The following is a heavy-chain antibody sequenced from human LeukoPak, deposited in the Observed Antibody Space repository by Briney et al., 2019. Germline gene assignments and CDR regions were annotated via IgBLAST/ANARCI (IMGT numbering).Heavy chain of an antibody. Sequence: PGGSLRLSCAASGFTFSSYWMHWVRQAPGKGLVWVSRINTDGSSTNYADCVKGRFTISRDNAKNTLYLQMNSLRAEDTAVYYCVPLGGYCSGGSCYHWGQGTLVTVSS. CDR2: INTDGSST. J-gene: IGHJ5*02. CDR1: GFTFSSYW. CDR3: VPLGGYCSGGSCYH. D-gene: IGHD2-15*01. V-gene: IGHV3-74*01.